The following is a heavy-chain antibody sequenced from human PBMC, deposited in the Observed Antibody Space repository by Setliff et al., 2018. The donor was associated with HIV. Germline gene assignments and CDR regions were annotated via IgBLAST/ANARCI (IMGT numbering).Heavy chain of an antibody. V-gene: IGHV3-7*03. J-gene: IGHJ6*03. CDR3: ARDMRDCTSTSCYTYDYYYYMDV. CDR1: GFTFSGAE. D-gene: IGHD2-2*02. Sequence: PGESLKISCAASGFTFSGAEIHWVRQAPGKGLEWVGNINPDGSEKKYGNAVKGRFAISRDNARNTLYLQMNTLRAEDTAVYYCARDMRDCTSTSCYTYDYYYYMDVWGKGTTVTAP. CDR2: INPDGSEK.